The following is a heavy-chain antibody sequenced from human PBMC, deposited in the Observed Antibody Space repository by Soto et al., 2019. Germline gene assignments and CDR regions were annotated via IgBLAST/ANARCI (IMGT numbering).Heavy chain of an antibody. Sequence: GASVKVSCKASGYTFSNYGINWVRQAPGQGLEWMGWISPYNGNTNYAQKLQGRVTLTADTSASTAYMELRSLRSDDTAVYYCATGKTSSWYYFDYRGQGTLVTVSS. CDR1: GYTFSNYG. D-gene: IGHD6-13*01. J-gene: IGHJ4*02. CDR3: ATGKTSSWYYFDY. V-gene: IGHV1-18*01. CDR2: ISPYNGNT.